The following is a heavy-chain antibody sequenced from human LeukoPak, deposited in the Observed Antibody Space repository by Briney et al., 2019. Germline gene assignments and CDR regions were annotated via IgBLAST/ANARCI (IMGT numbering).Heavy chain of an antibody. CDR3: VKGGQYSSSSNFDY. D-gene: IGHD6-6*01. Sequence: GGSLRLSCSASGFTFSSYTMHWVRQAPGKGLQYVSGINGDGGSISYTESVKGRFTISRDNSKSTLFPQMSSLRVEDTAVYYCVKGGQYSSSSNFDYWGQGTLVTVSS. J-gene: IGHJ4*02. CDR1: GFTFSSYT. V-gene: IGHV3-64D*06. CDR2: INGDGGSI.